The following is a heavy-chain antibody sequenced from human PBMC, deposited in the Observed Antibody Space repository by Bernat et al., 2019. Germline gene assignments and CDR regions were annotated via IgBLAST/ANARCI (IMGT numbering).Heavy chain of an antibody. V-gene: IGHV4-34*01. J-gene: IGHJ6*03. D-gene: IGHD6-13*01. CDR3: ARVSGPSSSWTYYYYYYYMDV. CDR2: INHSGST. Sequence: QVQLQQWGAGLLKPSETLSLTCAVYGGSFSGYYWSWIRQPPGKGLEWIGEINHSGSTNYNPSLKSRVTISVDTSKNQFSLKLSSVTAADTAVYYCARVSGPSSSWTYYYYYYYMDVWGKGTTVTVSS. CDR1: GGSFSGYY.